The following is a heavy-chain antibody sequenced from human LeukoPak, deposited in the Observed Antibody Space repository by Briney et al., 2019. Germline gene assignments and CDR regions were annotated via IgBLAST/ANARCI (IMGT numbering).Heavy chain of an antibody. CDR2: IRSKAYGGTT. D-gene: IGHD4-17*01. V-gene: IGHV3-49*04. CDR1: GFTFGDYA. J-gene: IGHJ4*02. CDR3: TREVTTWDY. Sequence: PGGSLRLSCTASGFTFGDYAMSWVRQTPGKGLEWVGFIRSKAYGGTTEYAASVKGRFTISRDDSKSIAYLQMNSLKTEDTAVYYCTREVTTWDYWGQGTLVTVSS.